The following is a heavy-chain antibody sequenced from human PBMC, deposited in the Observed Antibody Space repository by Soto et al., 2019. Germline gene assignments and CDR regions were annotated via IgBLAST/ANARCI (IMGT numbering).Heavy chain of an antibody. CDR2: ISYDGSNK. J-gene: IGHJ4*02. CDR3: VRDDSGYCSGGSCYPD. Sequence: QVQLVESGGGVVQPGRSLRLSCAASGFTFSSYAMHWVRQAPGKGLEWVAVISYDGSNKYYADSVKGRFTISRDNSKNTLYLQMNCLRAEDTAVYYCVRDDSGYCSGGSCYPDWGQGTLVTVSS. D-gene: IGHD2-15*01. V-gene: IGHV3-30-3*01. CDR1: GFTFSSYA.